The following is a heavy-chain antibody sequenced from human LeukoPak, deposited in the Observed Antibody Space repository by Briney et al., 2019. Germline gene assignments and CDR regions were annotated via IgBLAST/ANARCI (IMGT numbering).Heavy chain of an antibody. J-gene: IGHJ6*03. CDR2: ISSSSRHI. CDR1: GFTFSSYS. V-gene: IGHV3-21*01. CDR3: ARHEGYTYGNFHYYYMDV. Sequence: GGSLRLSCAASGFTFSSYSMNWVRQAPGKGLEWVSAISSSSRHIYYADSVKGRFTISRDNAKNSLYLQMNSLRAEDTAVYYCARHEGYTYGNFHYYYMDVWGKGTTVTVSS. D-gene: IGHD5-18*01.